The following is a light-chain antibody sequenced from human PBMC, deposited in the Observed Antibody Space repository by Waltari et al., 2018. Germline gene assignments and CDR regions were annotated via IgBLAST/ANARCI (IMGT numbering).Light chain of an antibody. Sequence: DIQMTQSPSSLSASIGDRVTITCRASQSIKKYLNWYQQKPGQAPKLRIFGASNSQDGVPSRCSGSGSGTDFTHSISSLQREDFASYYCQQTYSTPWTFGQETKVEIK. CDR3: QQTYSTPWT. CDR2: GAS. V-gene: IGKV1-39*01. CDR1: QSIKKY. J-gene: IGKJ1*01.